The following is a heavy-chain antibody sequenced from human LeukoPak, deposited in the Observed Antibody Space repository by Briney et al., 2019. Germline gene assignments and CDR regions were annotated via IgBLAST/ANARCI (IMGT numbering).Heavy chain of an antibody. V-gene: IGHV4-34*01. D-gene: IGHD3-22*01. CDR1: GGPFSGYY. J-gene: IGHJ4*02. CDR2: INHSGSA. Sequence: PSETLSLTCAVYGGPFSGYYWSWMRQPPGKGLEWIGEINHSGSANCNPSLKSRVTISVDMSKNQFSLKLSSVTAADTAVYYCARARGDYYDSSGYYSAFDYWGQGTLVTVSS. CDR3: ARARGDYYDSSGYYSAFDY.